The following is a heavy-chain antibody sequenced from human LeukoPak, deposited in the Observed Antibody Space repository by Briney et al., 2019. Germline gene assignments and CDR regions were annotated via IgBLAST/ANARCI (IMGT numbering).Heavy chain of an antibody. CDR3: SRDGLYSYGYSYFDY. CDR2: VYTSGYT. Sequence: PSETLSPTCTVSVGSISSYHWSWIRQPAAKGLEGIGRVYTSGYTNYNPSLKSRVAMSFVTSKEQLSLKLSSVTAADTAVYYCSRDGLYSYGYSYFDYWGQGTLVTVSS. D-gene: IGHD5-18*01. CDR1: VGSISSYH. V-gene: IGHV4-4*07. J-gene: IGHJ4*02.